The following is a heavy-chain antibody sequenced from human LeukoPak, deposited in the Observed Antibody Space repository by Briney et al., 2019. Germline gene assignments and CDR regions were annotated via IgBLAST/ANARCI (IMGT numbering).Heavy chain of an antibody. CDR1: GASTAGYY. V-gene: IGHV4-59*01. J-gene: IGHJ4*02. CDR2: LGNP. D-gene: IGHD6-19*01. CDR3: ATYRGGGGGVGY. Sequence: PSETLALTCAVSGASTAGYYWSWIRQPPGKGLEWIGYLGNPNYNPSLKSRVTISGDTSKKQFSLKLNSVITADTAVYYCATYRGGGGGVGYWGQGALVTVSS.